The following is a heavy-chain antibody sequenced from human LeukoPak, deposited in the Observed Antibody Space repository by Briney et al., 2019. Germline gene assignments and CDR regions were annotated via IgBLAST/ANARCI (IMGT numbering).Heavy chain of an antibody. D-gene: IGHD3-16*01. V-gene: IGHV3-21*01. CDR3: VKEGVEYSYSYGDY. CDR1: GFTFSNYD. Sequence: SGGSLRLSCAASGFTFSNYDMNWVRQAPGKGLEWVSSISSSSSYIYYADSVKGRFTVSRDNAENTLYLQMNNLRPDDTAFYFCVKEGVEYSYSYGDYWGQGTLVTVSS. CDR2: ISSSSSYI. J-gene: IGHJ4*02.